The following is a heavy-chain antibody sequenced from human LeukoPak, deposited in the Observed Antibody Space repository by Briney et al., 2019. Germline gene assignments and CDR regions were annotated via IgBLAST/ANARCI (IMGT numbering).Heavy chain of an antibody. D-gene: IGHD5-18*01. Sequence: GGSLRLSCAASGFTFSSYSMNWVRLAPGKGLEWVSYISSSGSTMDYADSVKGRFTISRDNAKNSLYLQMNSLRAEDTAVYYCSRLRGYSYGYADYWGQGTLVTVSS. CDR3: SRLRGYSYGYADY. CDR2: ISSSGSTM. CDR1: GFTFSSYS. V-gene: IGHV3-48*04. J-gene: IGHJ4*02.